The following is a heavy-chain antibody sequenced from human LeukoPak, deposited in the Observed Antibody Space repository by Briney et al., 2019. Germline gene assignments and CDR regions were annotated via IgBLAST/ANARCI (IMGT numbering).Heavy chain of an antibody. CDR1: GYTFTSYY. CDR3: ARGDYDFWSGYRIDY. CDR2: INPSGGST. J-gene: IGHJ4*02. D-gene: IGHD3-3*01. V-gene: IGHV1-46*01. Sequence: GASVKISCKASGYTFTSYYMHWVRQAPGQGLEWMGIINPSGGSTSYPQKFQGRVTMTRDTSTSTVYMELSSLKSEDTAVYYCARGDYDFWSGYRIDYWGQGTLVTVSS.